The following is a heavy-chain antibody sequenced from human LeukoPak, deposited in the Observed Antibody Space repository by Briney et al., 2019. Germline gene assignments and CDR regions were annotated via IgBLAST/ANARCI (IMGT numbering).Heavy chain of an antibody. CDR2: ISSSGSTI. J-gene: IGHJ4*02. V-gene: IGHV3-48*03. CDR3: ARDLTGGYSYGDY. Sequence: PGGSLRLSCAASGFTLSSYEMNWVRQAPGKGLEWVSYISSSGSTIYYADSVKGRFTTSRDNAKNSVYLQMNSLRAEDAAVYYCARDLTGGYSYGDYWGQGALVTVSS. D-gene: IGHD5-18*01. CDR1: GFTLSSYE.